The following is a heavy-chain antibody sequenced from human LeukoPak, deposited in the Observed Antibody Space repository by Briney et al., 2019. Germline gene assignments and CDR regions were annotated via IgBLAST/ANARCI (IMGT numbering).Heavy chain of an antibody. CDR1: GFTFSSYS. V-gene: IGHV3-21*01. CDR2: IISISSYI. D-gene: IGHD6-13*01. CDR3: ARVVSDQYSSSPCFDY. J-gene: IGHJ4*02. Sequence: PGGSLTLSCAASGFTFSSYSMNWVRQAPGKGLEWVSSIISISSYIYYAHSVKGRFTISRDNAKKSLYLQMNSLRGEDTAVYYCARVVSDQYSSSPCFDYWGQGTLVTVSS.